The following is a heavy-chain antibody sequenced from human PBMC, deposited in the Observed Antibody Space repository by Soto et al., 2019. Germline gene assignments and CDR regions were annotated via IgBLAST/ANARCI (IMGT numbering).Heavy chain of an antibody. Sequence: SETLSLTCTVSGASIINYYWAWIRQSPGGGLESIGYVSNTATTTYNPSLKNRVTISVDASKSQISLRLTSVTAADTAVYYCAILLRSTYGMDVWGQGTTVTVSS. D-gene: IGHD3-3*01. CDR1: GASIINYY. V-gene: IGHV4-59*12. J-gene: IGHJ6*02. CDR2: VSNTATT. CDR3: AILLRSTYGMDV.